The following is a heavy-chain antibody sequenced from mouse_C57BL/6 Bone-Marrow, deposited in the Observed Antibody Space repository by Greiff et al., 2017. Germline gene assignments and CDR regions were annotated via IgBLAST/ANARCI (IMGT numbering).Heavy chain of an antibody. D-gene: IGHD1-1*01. CDR3: ARRVYYAHFDY. Sequence: QVQLQQPGAELVKPGASVKLSCKASGYTFTSYDINWVKQRPGQGLEWIGWIYPRDGSTKYNEKFKGKATLTVDTSYSTAYMELHSLTSEDSAVYFCARRVYYAHFDYWGQGTTLTVSS. J-gene: IGHJ2*01. CDR2: IYPRDGST. V-gene: IGHV1-85*01. CDR1: GYTFTSYD.